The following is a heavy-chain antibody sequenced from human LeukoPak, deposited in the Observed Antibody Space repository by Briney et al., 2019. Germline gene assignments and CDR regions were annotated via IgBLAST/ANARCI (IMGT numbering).Heavy chain of an antibody. D-gene: IGHD1-26*01. CDR2: IKSKTDGGTT. CDR1: GFTFSNAW. Sequence: GGSLRLSCAASGFTFSNAWMNWVRQAPGKGLEWVGRIKSKTDGGTTDYAAPVKGRFTIPRDNSKNTLYLQMNSLRAEDTAVYYCVRDLGGRSGHWGRGTLVTVSS. J-gene: IGHJ4*02. V-gene: IGHV3-15*07. CDR3: VRDLGGRSGH.